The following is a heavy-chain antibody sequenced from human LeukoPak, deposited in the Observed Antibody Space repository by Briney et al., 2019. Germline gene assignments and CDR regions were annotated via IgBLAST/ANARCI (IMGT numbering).Heavy chain of an antibody. V-gene: IGHV4-61*02. J-gene: IGHJ5*02. CDR2: IYTSGST. CDR3: ARDVFVGYDLWRWFDP. D-gene: IGHD3-3*01. CDR1: GGSISSGSYY. Sequence: SETLSLTCTVSGGSISSGSYYWSWIRQPAGKGLEWIGRIYTSGSTNYNPSLKSRVTISVDTSKNQFSLKLSSVTAADTAGYYCARDVFVGYDLWRWFDPWGQGTLVTVSS.